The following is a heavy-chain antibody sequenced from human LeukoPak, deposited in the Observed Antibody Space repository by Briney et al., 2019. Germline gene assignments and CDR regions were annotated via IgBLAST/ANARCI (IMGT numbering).Heavy chain of an antibody. CDR1: GFTFSSYA. D-gene: IGHD6-19*01. CDR3: ARDLQVPPGSTGSGWYMFNYYYGMDV. J-gene: IGHJ6*02. V-gene: IGHV3-30-3*01. Sequence: GGSLRLSCAASGFTFSSYAMHWVRQAPGKGLEWVAVISYDGSNKYYADSVKGRFTISRDNSKNTLYLQMNSLRAEDTAVYYCARDLQVPPGSTGSGWYMFNYYYGMDVWGQGTTVTVSS. CDR2: ISYDGSNK.